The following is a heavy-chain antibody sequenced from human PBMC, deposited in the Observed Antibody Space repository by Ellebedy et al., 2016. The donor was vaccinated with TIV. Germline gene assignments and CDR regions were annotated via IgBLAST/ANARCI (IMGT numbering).Heavy chain of an antibody. CDR1: GFTFSDYY. CDR3: TKDDSWPNDAFDI. Sequence: GESLKISCAASGFTFSDYYMSWIRQARGKGLEWVSGISKVDGHTYYADSVKGRFTISRDNSKNTVYLQMNSLGAEDTALYFCTKDDSWPNDAFDIWGLGTMVTVAS. J-gene: IGHJ3*02. V-gene: IGHV3-11*05. D-gene: IGHD4-11*01. CDR2: ISKVDGHT.